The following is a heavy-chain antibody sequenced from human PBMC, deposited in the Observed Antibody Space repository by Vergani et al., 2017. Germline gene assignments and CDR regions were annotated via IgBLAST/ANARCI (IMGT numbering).Heavy chain of an antibody. D-gene: IGHD3-10*01. CDR2: ISAYNGNT. CDR1: GYTFTSYG. V-gene: IGHV1-18*01. CDR3: ARDQNLLLWFGESGADP. J-gene: IGHJ5*02. Sequence: QVQLVQSGAEVKKPGASVKVSCKASGYTFTSYGISWVRQAPGQGLEWMGWISAYNGNTNYAQKFQGRVTMTTDTSTSTAYMELRSLRSDDTAVYYCARDQNLLLWFGESGADPWGQGTLVTVSS.